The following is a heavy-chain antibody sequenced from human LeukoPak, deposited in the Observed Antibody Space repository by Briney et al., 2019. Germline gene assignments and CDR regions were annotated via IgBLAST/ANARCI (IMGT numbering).Heavy chain of an antibody. V-gene: IGHV1-18*01. CDR2: ISAYNGNT. CDR3: ARDLGEAAAGVFAPFGY. D-gene: IGHD6-13*01. J-gene: IGHJ4*02. Sequence: GASVKVSCKASGYTFTSYGICWVRQAPGQGLEWMGWISAYNGNTHYAQNLQGRVTMTTDTSTSTAYMELRSLRSDDTAVYYCARDLGEAAAGVFAPFGYWGQGTLVTVSS. CDR1: GYTFTSYG.